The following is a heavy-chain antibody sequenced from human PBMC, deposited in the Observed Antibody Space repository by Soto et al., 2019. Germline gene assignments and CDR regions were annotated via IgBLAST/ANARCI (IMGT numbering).Heavy chain of an antibody. CDR3: ATSPDGDRLIDY. D-gene: IGHD7-27*01. J-gene: IGHJ4*02. CDR1: GGTFNNYS. CDR2: IIPILGIA. V-gene: IGHV1-69*02. Sequence: QVQLVQSGAEVKKPGSSVKVSCKASGGTFNNYSISWVRQAPGQGLEWMGRIIPILGIANYAQQFKGRVTITADKSTSTAYMEPSSLRSEDTAVYYGATSPDGDRLIDYWGQGTLVTVSS.